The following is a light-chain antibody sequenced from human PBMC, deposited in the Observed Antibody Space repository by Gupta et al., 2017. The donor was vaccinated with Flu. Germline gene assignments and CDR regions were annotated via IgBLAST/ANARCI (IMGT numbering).Light chain of an antibody. V-gene: IGLV3-25*03. CDR2: KDT. CDR3: QSADNSGTYVV. J-gene: IGLJ3*02. CDR1: TLSTQY. Sequence: QTTRTTCSGDTLSTQYTYWYQQQPGQAPVLVIFKDTERPSVIPERFSASNSGTTVTLTIIGVQAEDEAAYYCQSADNSGTYVVFGGGTRLTV.